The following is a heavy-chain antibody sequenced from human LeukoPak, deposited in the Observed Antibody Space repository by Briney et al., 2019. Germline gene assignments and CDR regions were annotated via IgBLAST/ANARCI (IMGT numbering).Heavy chain of an antibody. CDR3: ASNRYYYGSGSYYNPIDY. J-gene: IGHJ4*02. V-gene: IGHV1-69*06. Sequence: GSSVKVSCKASGGTFISYAISGVRQAPGQGLEWMGGIIPIFGTANYAQKFQGRVTITADKSTSTAYMELSSLRSEDTAVYYCASNRYYYGSGSYYNPIDYWGQGTLVTVSS. CDR2: IIPIFGTA. CDR1: GGTFISYA. D-gene: IGHD3-10*01.